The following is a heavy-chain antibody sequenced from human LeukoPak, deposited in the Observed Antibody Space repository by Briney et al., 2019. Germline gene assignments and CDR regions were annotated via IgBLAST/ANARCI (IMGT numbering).Heavy chain of an antibody. D-gene: IGHD1-26*01. CDR2: ISSNGDST. Sequence: GGSLRLSCSASGLIFSNYAVHWVRQAPGKGLEYVSAISSNGDSTYYADSVKGRLTISRDNSKNTLYLQMSSLRAEDTAVYYCVKDGVGANFDYWGQGTLVTVSS. CDR3: VKDGVGANFDY. J-gene: IGHJ4*02. CDR1: GLIFSNYA. V-gene: IGHV3-64D*06.